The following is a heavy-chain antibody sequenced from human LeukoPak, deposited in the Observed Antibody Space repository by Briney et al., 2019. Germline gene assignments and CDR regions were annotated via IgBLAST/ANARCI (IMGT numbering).Heavy chain of an antibody. Sequence: GGSLRLSCAASGITFSSHAMSWVRQAPGKGLEWVSAISGSGGSTYYADSVKGRFFISRDNSKNTLYLQMNSLRAEDTAVYYCANDPGSGSRDWGQGTLVTVSS. CDR2: ISGSGGST. CDR3: ANDPGSGSRD. J-gene: IGHJ4*02. V-gene: IGHV3-23*01. D-gene: IGHD3-10*01. CDR1: GITFSSHA.